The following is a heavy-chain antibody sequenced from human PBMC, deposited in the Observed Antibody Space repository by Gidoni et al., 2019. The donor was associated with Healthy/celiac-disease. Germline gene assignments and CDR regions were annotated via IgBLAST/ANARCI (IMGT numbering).Heavy chain of an antibody. D-gene: IGHD3-10*02. CDR2: ISGDGCST. V-gene: IGHV3-43*02. CDR1: GLTFDYYA. J-gene: IGHJ5*02. Sequence: EVQLVESGGGEVQPGGSLRLSCAAAGLTFDYYAIHWVRQAPGKGLEWVSLISGDGCSTYYADSVKGRFTISRDNSKNSLYLQMNSLRTEDTALYYCAKDLVQGKHWFDPWGQGTLVTVSS. CDR3: AKDLVQGKHWFDP.